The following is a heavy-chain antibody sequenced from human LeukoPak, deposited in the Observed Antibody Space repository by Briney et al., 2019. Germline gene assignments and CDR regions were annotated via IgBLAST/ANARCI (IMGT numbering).Heavy chain of an antibody. D-gene: IGHD2-2*01. CDR2: INPSGGSR. V-gene: IGHV1-46*01. CDR3: ARDACSSTICQAGGNWFDP. Sequence: GASVKVSCKASGYTFTSYYMHWVRQAPGQGLEWMGTINPSGGSRSYAQKFQGRVTMTGDTSTSTVYMELSSLRSEDTAVYFCARDACSSTICQAGGNWFDPWGQGTLVIVS. J-gene: IGHJ5*02. CDR1: GYTFTSYY.